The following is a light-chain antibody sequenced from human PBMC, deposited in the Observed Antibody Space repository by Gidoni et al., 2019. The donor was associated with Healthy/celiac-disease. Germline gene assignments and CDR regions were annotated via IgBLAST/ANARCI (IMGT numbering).Light chain of an antibody. V-gene: IGKV3-20*01. CDR3: QQYGSSRRT. J-gene: IGKJ2*01. CDR1: QSVSSSY. Sequence: EIVLTQSPGTLSLSPGERATLSCRASQSVSSSYLAWYQQKPGQAPRLLIYGASSRATGIPDRFSGSGSGTDFTLTISRLEPEDFAVYYCQQYGSSRRTFGQGTKLKIK. CDR2: GAS.